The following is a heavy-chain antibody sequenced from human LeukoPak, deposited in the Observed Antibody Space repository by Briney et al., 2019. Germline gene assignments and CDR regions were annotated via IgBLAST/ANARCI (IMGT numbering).Heavy chain of an antibody. CDR1: GGSISSGSYY. CDR2: IYTSGST. D-gene: IGHD2-15*01. CDR3: ASEPGHLYCSGGSCTPGGFDI. V-gene: IGHV4-61*02. J-gene: IGHJ3*02. Sequence: SQTLSLTCTVSGGSISSGSYYWSWIRQPAGKGLEWIGRIYTSGSTNYNPSLKSRVTISVDTSKNQFSLKLSSVTAADTAVYYCASEPGHLYCSGGSCTPGGFDIWGQGTMVTVSS.